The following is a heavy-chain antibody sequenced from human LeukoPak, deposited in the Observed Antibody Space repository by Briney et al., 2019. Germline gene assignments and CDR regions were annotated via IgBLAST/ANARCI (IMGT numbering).Heavy chain of an antibody. J-gene: IGHJ4*02. CDR3: ASQFRYGSAAGPLDY. CDR1: GFTFRTYA. CDR2: ISPSGGRT. V-gene: IGHV3-23*01. D-gene: IGHD3-10*01. Sequence: AGGSLRLSCAASGFTFRTYAMSWVRQPPGKGLEWVSNISPSGGRTDYADSVKGRFTISRDNFKNMLYLQMNSLRAEDTALFYCASQFRYGSAAGPLDYWGQGTLVTVSS.